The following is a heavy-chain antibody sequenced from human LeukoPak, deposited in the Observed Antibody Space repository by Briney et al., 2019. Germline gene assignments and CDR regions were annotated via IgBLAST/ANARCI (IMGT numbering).Heavy chain of an antibody. CDR1: GFTFSSYW. D-gene: IGHD1-26*01. Sequence: PGGSLRLSCAASGFTFSSYWMRWVRQAPGKGLHWVANIKQDGSEKYYVGSVKGRFTISRDNAKNSLYLQMNSLRAEDTAVYYCARGAGGRYPFDYWGQGTLVTVSS. J-gene: IGHJ4*02. CDR3: ARGAGGRYPFDY. CDR2: IKQDGSEK. V-gene: IGHV3-7*01.